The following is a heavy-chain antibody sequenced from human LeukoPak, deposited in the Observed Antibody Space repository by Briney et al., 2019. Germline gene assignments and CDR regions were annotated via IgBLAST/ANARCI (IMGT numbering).Heavy chain of an antibody. J-gene: IGHJ6*03. V-gene: IGHV3-23*01. CDR2: ITISGGST. Sequence: GGSLRLSCAASGFTFSSYDMSWVRQAPGKGLEWVSSITISGGSTFYADSVMGRFTISRDNYKNTLYLQMNSLSAEDTAAYYCAKRGNPAVGHHYLDVWGKGTTVSVSS. CDR3: AKRGNPAVGHHYLDV. D-gene: IGHD2-2*01. CDR1: GFTFSSYD.